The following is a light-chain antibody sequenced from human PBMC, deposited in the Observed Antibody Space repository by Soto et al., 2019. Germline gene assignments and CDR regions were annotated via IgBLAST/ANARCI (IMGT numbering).Light chain of an antibody. CDR3: QQSYSTPPT. V-gene: IGKV1-39*01. J-gene: IGKJ1*01. Sequence: DIQMTQSPSALSAYVGDRVTITCRASHSISSYFNWYQQKPGKAPKLLIYAASSLQSGVPSGFSGSGSGTDFTLTISSLQPEDFATYYCQQSYSTPPTFGQGTKVEIK. CDR2: AAS. CDR1: HSISSY.